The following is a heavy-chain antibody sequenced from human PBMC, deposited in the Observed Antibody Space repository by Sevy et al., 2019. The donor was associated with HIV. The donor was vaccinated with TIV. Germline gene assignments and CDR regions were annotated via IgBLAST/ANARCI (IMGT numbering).Heavy chain of an antibody. CDR2: IKSKTDGGTT. J-gene: IGHJ4*02. Sequence: GGSLRLSCAASGFTFSNAWMNWVRQAPGKGLEWVGRIKSKTDGGTTDYAAPVKCRFTISRDDSKNTLYLQMNSLKTEDTAVYYCTTERNSGWSMALDYWGQGTLVTVSS. D-gene: IGHD6-19*01. CDR1: GFTFSNAW. CDR3: TTERNSGWSMALDY. V-gene: IGHV3-15*07.